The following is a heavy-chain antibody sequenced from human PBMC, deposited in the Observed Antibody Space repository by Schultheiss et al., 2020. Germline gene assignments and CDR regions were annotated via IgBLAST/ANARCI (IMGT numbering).Heavy chain of an antibody. CDR1: GGSFSGYY. Sequence: SETLSLTCAVYGGSFSGYYWSWIRQPPGKGLEWIGEINHSGSTNYNPSLKSRVTISVDRSKNQFSLKLTSVTAADTTVYYCARGSGFRYGRYSVDYWGQGTLVTVSS. CDR3: ARGSGFRYGRYSVDY. V-gene: IGHV4-34*01. J-gene: IGHJ4*02. CDR2: INHSGST. D-gene: IGHD5-18*01.